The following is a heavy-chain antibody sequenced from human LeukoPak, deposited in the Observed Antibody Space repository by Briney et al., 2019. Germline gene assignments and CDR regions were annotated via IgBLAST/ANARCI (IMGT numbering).Heavy chain of an antibody. CDR2: ISDDGSTK. Sequence: GRSLRLSCAASGFTFSSYGMHWVRQAPGKGQEWVAVISDDGSTKFYADSVKGRFTISRDISKNTLYLQMNSLRAEVTAVYYCAKGPIHFDYWGQGTLVTVSS. D-gene: IGHD3-9*01. J-gene: IGHJ4*02. CDR3: AKGPIHFDY. V-gene: IGHV3-30*18. CDR1: GFTFSSYG.